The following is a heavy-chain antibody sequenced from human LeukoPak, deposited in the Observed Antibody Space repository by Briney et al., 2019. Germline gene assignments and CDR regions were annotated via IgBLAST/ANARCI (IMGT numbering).Heavy chain of an antibody. D-gene: IGHD3/OR15-3a*01. V-gene: IGHV4-39*01. CDR3: ARTGRGLYYYGMDV. CDR2: IYYSGST. J-gene: IGHJ6*02. CDR1: GGSISSSSYY. Sequence: SETLSLTCTVSGGSISSSSYYWGWIRQPPGKGLEWIGSIYYSGSTYFNPSLESRVTISVDTSKNQFSLKLSSVTAADTAVYYCARTGRGLYYYGMDVWGQGTTVTVSS.